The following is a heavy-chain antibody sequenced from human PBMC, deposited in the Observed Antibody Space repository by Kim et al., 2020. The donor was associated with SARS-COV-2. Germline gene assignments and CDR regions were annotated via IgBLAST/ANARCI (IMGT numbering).Heavy chain of an antibody. J-gene: IGHJ4*02. D-gene: IGHD6-13*01. Sequence: SDAQRFQGRVTMTADESTSTAYMELSSLRSEDTAVYYCARAASIAAASDYWGQGTLVTVSS. CDR3: ARAASIAAASDY. V-gene: IGHV1-69*01.